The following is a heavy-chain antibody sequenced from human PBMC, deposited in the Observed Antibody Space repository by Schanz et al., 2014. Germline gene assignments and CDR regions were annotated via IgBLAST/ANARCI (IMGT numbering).Heavy chain of an antibody. V-gene: IGHV1-18*01. Sequence: QVQLVQSGGEVKKPGASATVSCKASGYTFNNHGISWVRQAPGQGLEWMGWVSGYNGDTNYAPKFQDRVTMTTDTSTGITSVELRNLKSDDTAVYYCARDFHGYGPHLDYWGQGSLVTVSS. CDR1: GYTFNNHG. CDR2: VSGYNGDT. CDR3: ARDFHGYGPHLDY. J-gene: IGHJ4*02. D-gene: IGHD5-12*01.